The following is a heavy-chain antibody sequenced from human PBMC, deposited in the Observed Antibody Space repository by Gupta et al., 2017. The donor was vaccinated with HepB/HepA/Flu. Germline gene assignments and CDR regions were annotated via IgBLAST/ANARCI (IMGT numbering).Heavy chain of an antibody. D-gene: IGHD2-15*01. V-gene: IGHV4-34*01. CDR1: GGSFSGYY. J-gene: IGHJ5*02. CDR2: INHSGST. Sequence: QVQLQQWGAGLLKPSETLSLTCAVYGGSFSGYYWSWIRQPPGKGLEWIGEINHSGSTNYNPSLKSRVTISVDTPKNQFSLMLSSVTSADTAVYYCARGPWSGGSCYSRWFDPWGQGTLVTVAS. CDR3: ARGPWSGGSCYSRWFDP.